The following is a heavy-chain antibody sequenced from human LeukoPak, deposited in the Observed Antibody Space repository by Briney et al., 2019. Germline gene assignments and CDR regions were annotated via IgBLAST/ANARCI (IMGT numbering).Heavy chain of an antibody. D-gene: IGHD1-14*01. CDR3: ARDTGVNRFDP. CDR1: GFRFRSYW. V-gene: IGHV3-74*01. Sequence: PGGSPRLFCAASGFRFRSYWMHWVRQAPGEGLVWVSRINVDGSTTNYADSVKGRSTISRDNAKNTLYLQINSLRAEDTAVYYCARDTGVNRFDPWGQGTLVTVSS. J-gene: IGHJ5*02. CDR2: INVDGSTT.